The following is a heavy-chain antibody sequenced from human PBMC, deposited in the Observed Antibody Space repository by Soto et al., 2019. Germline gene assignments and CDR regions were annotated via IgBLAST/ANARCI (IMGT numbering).Heavy chain of an antibody. J-gene: IGHJ6*02. CDR1: GYTFTSYY. CDR2: MNPNSGNT. Sequence: ASVKVSCKASGYTFTSYYMHWVRQAPGQGLEWMGWMNPNSGNTGYAQKFQGRVTMTRNTSISTDYMELSSLRSEDTSVYYCARGSPLYYYYGMDVWGQGTTVTVSS. V-gene: IGHV1-8*02. CDR3: ARGSPLYYYYGMDV.